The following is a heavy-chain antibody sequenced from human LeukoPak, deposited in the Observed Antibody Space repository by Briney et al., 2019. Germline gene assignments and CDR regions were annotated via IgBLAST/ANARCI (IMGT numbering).Heavy chain of an antibody. D-gene: IGHD4-17*01. Sequence: GGSLRLSCAASGFTFSNAWMSWVRQAPGKGLEWVGRIKSKTDGGTTDYAAPVKGRFTISRDDSKNTLYLQMNSLKTEDTAVYYCTTAPTHYYGDYRGDAFDIWGQGTMVTVPS. CDR3: TTAPTHYYGDYRGDAFDI. V-gene: IGHV3-15*01. J-gene: IGHJ3*02. CDR2: IKSKTDGGTT. CDR1: GFTFSNAW.